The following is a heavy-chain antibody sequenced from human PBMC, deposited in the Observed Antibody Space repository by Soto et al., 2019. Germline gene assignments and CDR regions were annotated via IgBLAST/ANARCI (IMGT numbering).Heavy chain of an antibody. CDR2: INSDGSSA. D-gene: IGHD3-10*01. V-gene: IGHV3-74*01. Sequence: HPGGSLSLSCAASGFTFNKYWMQLVRQVPGKGLVWVSHINSDGSSATYADSVKGRFTISRDNAKNTLFLQMNSLRAEDTAVYYCVRDNYGVDYWGQGTLVTVSS. CDR1: GFTFNKYW. J-gene: IGHJ4*02. CDR3: VRDNYGVDY.